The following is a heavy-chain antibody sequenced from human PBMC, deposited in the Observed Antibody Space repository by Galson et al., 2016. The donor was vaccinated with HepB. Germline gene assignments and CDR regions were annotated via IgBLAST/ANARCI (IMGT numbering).Heavy chain of an antibody. V-gene: IGHV3-9*01. CDR3: AKGRGSGITAAVGNF. J-gene: IGHJ4*02. Sequence: SLRLSCAASGFTFDDYAMHWVRQAPGKGLEWVSAIGWNSGYKAYVDSVKGRFTTSRDNAKNSLYLQMTSLRAEDTALYYCAKGRGSGITAAVGNFWGQGTLVTVSS. CDR1: GFTFDDYA. D-gene: IGHD6-13*01. CDR2: IGWNSGYK.